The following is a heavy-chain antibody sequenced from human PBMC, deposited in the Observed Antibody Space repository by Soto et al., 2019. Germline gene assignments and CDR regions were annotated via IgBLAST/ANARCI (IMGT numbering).Heavy chain of an antibody. CDR2: INSSSTYT. V-gene: IGHV3-11*05. J-gene: IGHJ2*01. CDR3: ARIIASAGGRRYFDL. D-gene: IGHD6-13*01. CDR1: GFTFSDYY. Sequence: QVQLVESGGGLVKPGGSLRLSCAASGFTFSDYYMSWIRQAPGKGLEWVSYINSSSTYTNYADSVKGRFTISRDKAKNSLYLQMNSLRAEDTAVYYCARIIASAGGRRYFDLWGRGTLVTVSS.